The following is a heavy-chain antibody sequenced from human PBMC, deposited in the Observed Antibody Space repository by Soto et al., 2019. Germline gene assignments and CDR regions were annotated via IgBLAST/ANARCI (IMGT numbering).Heavy chain of an antibody. D-gene: IGHD3-10*02. V-gene: IGHV1-69*02. Sequence: QVQLVHSGAEVKRPGSSVNVSCQTSGGTFRTYTINWVRQAPGQGLEWMGRIIPILDVANYAKKFQGRVTITPAKNPSTDHRELGSTRSEHAVDYYCAQSFQDDKEVDGREDIWLDPWAHRNLVTGSS. J-gene: IGHJ5*02. CDR2: IIPILDVA. CDR1: GGTFRTYT. CDR3: AQSFQDDKEVDGREDIWLDP.